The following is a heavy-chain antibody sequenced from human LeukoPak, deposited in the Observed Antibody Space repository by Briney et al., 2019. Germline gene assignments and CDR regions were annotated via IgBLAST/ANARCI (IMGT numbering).Heavy chain of an antibody. CDR1: GFTFSSYE. CDR2: IKQDGSEK. V-gene: IGHV3-7*03. CDR3: ARDRGDIVVVTAREDAFDI. Sequence: GGSLRLSCAASGFTFSSYEMNWVRQAPGKGLEWVANIKQDGSEKSYVDSVKGRFTISRDNAKNSLYLQMNSLRAEDTAVYYCARDRGDIVVVTAREDAFDIWGQGTMVTVSS. J-gene: IGHJ3*02. D-gene: IGHD2-21*02.